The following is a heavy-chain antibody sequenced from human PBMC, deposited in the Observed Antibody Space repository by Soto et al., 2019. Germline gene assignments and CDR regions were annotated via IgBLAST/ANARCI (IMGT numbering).Heavy chain of an antibody. D-gene: IGHD4-17*01. Sequence: QSQLRESGPGLVKPSETLSLTCTVSGGSISGGVGGLYYWSWIRQPPGKGLEWIGYIYDSGSTYYNPSLKSRVTISADTSKNQYSLRLSSVTAADTAVYYCAREVIPLTTDWYFDLWGRGTLVTVSS. V-gene: IGHV4-30-4*01. CDR1: GGSISGGVGGLYY. CDR2: IYDSGST. J-gene: IGHJ2*01. CDR3: AREVIPLTTDWYFDL.